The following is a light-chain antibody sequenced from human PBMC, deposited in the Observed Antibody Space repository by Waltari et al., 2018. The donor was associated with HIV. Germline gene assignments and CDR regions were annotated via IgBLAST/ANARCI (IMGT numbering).Light chain of an antibody. V-gene: IGLV2-23*01. CDR2: EGI. CDR3: CSYGGSSNWV. Sequence: QSALTQPASVSGSPGQSITISCTGTSSDVGTYNLVSWYQQHPGKAPKLMIYEGIKRPSGVSNRISCSKSGNTASLTISGLQAEDEADYYCCSYGGSSNWVFGGGTKLTVL. CDR1: SSDVGTYNL. J-gene: IGLJ3*02.